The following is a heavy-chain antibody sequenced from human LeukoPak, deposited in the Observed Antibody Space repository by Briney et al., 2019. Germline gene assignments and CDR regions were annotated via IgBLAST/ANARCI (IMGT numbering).Heavy chain of an antibody. CDR3: ARALRKEGYTYYYYYGMDV. Sequence: GSLRLSCAASGFTFSTYSMNWVRQAPGKGLEWIGEINHSGSTNYNPSLKSRVTISVDTSKNQFSLKLSSVTAADTAVYYCARALRKEGYTYYYYYGMDVWGQGTTVTVS. J-gene: IGHJ6*02. CDR2: INHSGST. D-gene: IGHD3-16*02. V-gene: IGHV4-34*01. CDR1: GFTFSTYS.